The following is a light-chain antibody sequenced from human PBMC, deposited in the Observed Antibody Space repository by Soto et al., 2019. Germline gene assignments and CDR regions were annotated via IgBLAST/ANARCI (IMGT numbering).Light chain of an antibody. CDR2: GAS. V-gene: IGKV3-20*01. CDR1: QSVTSNS. J-gene: IGKJ5*01. CDR3: QQYSTSPT. Sequence: EIVLTQSPGTLSLSLGERATLSCRASQSVTSNSLSWYQQKPGQAPRRLIYGASSRATGIPDRFSGSGSGTDFTLTISRLEPEDFAVYYCQQYSTSPTFGEGTRLENK.